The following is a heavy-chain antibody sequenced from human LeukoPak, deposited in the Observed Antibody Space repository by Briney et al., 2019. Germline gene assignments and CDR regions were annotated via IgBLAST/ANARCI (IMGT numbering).Heavy chain of an antibody. D-gene: IGHD1-7*01. CDR1: GGTFSSYA. CDR2: IIPIFGTA. CDR3: ARGTGTTYYYYYYMDV. Sequence: SVKVSCKASGGTFSSYAISWVRQAPGQGLEWMGGIIPIFGTANYAQKFQGRVTITTDESTSTAYMELSNLRSEDTAVYYCARGTGTTYYYYYYMDVWGKGTTVTVSS. J-gene: IGHJ6*03. V-gene: IGHV1-69*05.